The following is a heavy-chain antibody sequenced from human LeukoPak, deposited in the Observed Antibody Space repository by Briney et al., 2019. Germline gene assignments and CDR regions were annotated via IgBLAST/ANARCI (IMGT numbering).Heavy chain of an antibody. CDR1: GGSISSSTNY. J-gene: IGHJ4*02. D-gene: IGHD2-15*01. V-gene: IGHV4-39*07. CDR2: IYYSGST. CDR3: ARDPPVVVAANGSVRDY. Sequence: SETLSLTCTVSGGSISSSTNYWGWIRQPPGKGLEWIGSIYYSGSTYYNPSLKSRVTISVDTSKNQFSLKLSSVTAADTAVYYCARDPPVVVAANGSVRDYWGQGTLVTVSS.